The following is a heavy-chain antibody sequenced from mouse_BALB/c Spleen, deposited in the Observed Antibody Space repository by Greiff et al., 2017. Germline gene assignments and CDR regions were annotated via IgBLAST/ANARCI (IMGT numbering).Heavy chain of an antibody. Sequence: DVKLQESGPGLVKPSQSLSLTCTVTGYSITSDYAWNWIRQFPGNKLEWMGYISYSGSTSYNPSLKSRISITRDTSKNQFFLQLNSVTTEDTATYYCARLGGWDYFDYWGQGTTLTVSS. V-gene: IGHV3-2*02. CDR3: ARLGGWDYFDY. J-gene: IGHJ2*01. CDR1: GYSITSDYA. CDR2: ISYSGST. D-gene: IGHD2-3*01.